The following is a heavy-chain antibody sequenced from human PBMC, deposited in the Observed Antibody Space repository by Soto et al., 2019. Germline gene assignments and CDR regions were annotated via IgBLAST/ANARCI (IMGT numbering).Heavy chain of an antibody. J-gene: IGHJ6*02. Sequence: QVQLVQSGAEVKKPGSSVKVSCKASGGTFSSYAISWVRQAPGQGLEWMGGLIPIFGTANYAQKFQGRVTITADESTRTAYRELSSLRSEDTAVYYCASDAYCSGGSCYSGFKDYYYYYGMDVWGQGTTVTVSS. CDR1: GGTFSSYA. CDR2: LIPIFGTA. CDR3: ASDAYCSGGSCYSGFKDYYYYYGMDV. V-gene: IGHV1-69*01. D-gene: IGHD2-15*01.